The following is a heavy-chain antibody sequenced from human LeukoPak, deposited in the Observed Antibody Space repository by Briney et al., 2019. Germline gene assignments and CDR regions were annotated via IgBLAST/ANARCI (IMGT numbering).Heavy chain of an antibody. J-gene: IGHJ3*02. D-gene: IGHD1-1*01. V-gene: IGHV1-8*03. CDR2: MNPNSGNT. CDR1: GYTFTSYD. CDR3: ARRLEPNDAFDI. Sequence: ASVKVSCKASGYTFTSYDINWVRQATGQGLEWMGWMNPNSGNTGYAQKFQGRVTITRNTSISTAYMELSSLRSEDTAVYYCARRLEPNDAFDIWGQGTMVTVSS.